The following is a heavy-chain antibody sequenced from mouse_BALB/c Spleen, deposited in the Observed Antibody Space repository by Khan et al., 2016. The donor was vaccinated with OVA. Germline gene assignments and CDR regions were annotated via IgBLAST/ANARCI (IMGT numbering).Heavy chain of an antibody. CDR3: AREAYRYDEYYFDY. CDR2: ISSGGTT. V-gene: IGHV5-6-5*01. CDR1: GFTFSSYV. J-gene: IGHJ2*01. Sequence: EVELVESGGDLVKPGGSLKLSCAVSGFTFSSYVMSWVRLTPEKRLEWVASISSGGTTAYPDNVKGRFTISRDNARNIMYLQMSSLRSEDTAMYYCAREAYRYDEYYFDYWGQGTTLTVSS. D-gene: IGHD2-14*01.